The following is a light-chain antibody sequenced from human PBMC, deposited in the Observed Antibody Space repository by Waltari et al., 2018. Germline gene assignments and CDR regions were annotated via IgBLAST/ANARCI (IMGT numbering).Light chain of an antibody. CDR3: MQGTHWPWT. J-gene: IGKJ1*01. Sequence: DVVMTQSPLSLPVTLGQPASISCRSSQSLVHSDGKTYLNWFHQRPGQSPRRLIYKVSNRDSGVPDRFSGSGLGTEFTLNINRVEAEDVGVYYCMQGTHWPWTFGQGTKVEIK. CDR2: KVS. V-gene: IGKV2-30*02. CDR1: QSLVHSDGKTY.